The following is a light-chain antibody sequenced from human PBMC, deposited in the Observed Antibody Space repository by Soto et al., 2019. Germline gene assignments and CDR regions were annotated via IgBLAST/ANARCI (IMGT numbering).Light chain of an antibody. V-gene: IGKV3-15*01. Sequence: EIEMTQSPATLSVSPWERATLSCSASQSISSNLAWYQRKPGQSPRLLIYGASTRATGSPARFSGSGSGTEFTLTISSLQSEDFAVYYCQQYNNWPPITFGQGTRLEIK. CDR2: GAS. J-gene: IGKJ5*01. CDR3: QQYNNWPPIT. CDR1: QSISSN.